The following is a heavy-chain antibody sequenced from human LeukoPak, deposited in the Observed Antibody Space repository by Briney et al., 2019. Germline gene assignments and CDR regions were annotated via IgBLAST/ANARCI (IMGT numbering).Heavy chain of an antibody. CDR1: GFTFSSYA. V-gene: IGHV3-23*01. D-gene: IGHD3-22*01. CDR2: ISGSGGST. J-gene: IGHJ5*02. Sequence: GGSLRLSCAASGFTFSSYAMSRVRQAPGKGLEWVSAISGSGGSTYYADSVKGRFTISRGNSKNTLYLQMNSLRAEDTAVYYCAKVAMIVVVNNWFDPWGQGTLVTVSS. CDR3: AKVAMIVVVNNWFDP.